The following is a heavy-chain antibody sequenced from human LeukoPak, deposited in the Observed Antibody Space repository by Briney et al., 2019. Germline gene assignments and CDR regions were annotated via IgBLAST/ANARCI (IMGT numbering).Heavy chain of an antibody. CDR3: ARDRQRNEDFDI. Sequence: GESLRLSCAASGYTFDDYGMSWVRQGPGKGLEWISGINWKGISTGYADSVKGRFTISRDNAKNSLYLHMNSLRAEDTALYYCARDRQRNEDFDIWGQGIMVTVSS. V-gene: IGHV3-20*04. CDR1: GYTFDDYG. D-gene: IGHD1-1*01. CDR2: INWKGIST. J-gene: IGHJ3*02.